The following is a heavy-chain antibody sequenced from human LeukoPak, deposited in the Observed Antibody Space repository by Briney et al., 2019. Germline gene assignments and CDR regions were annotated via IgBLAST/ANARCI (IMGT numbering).Heavy chain of an antibody. CDR1: GFTFTNYS. J-gene: IGHJ4*02. V-gene: IGHV3-21*01. CDR2: ISSSSSYI. D-gene: IGHD6-6*01. Sequence: GGSLRLSCAASGFTFTNYSMNWVRQAPGKGLEWVSSISSSSSYIFYADSMKGRFTISRDNAKNSLYLQMNSLRVEDTAVYYCARGGAARPDFWGQGTLVTVSS. CDR3: ARGGAARPDF.